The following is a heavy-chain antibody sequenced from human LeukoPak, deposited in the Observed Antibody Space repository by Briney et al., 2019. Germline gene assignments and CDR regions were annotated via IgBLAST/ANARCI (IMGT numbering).Heavy chain of an antibody. CDR2: INPNSGGT. CDR1: GYTFTGYY. D-gene: IGHD6-13*01. Sequence: GASVKVSCKASGYTFTGYYMHWVRQAPGQGLEWMGWINPNSGGTNYAQKFQGWVTMTRDASISTAYMELSRLRSDDTAVYYCAIPARYSSSWYPSDYYYGMDVWGQGTLVTVSS. CDR3: AIPARYSSSWYPSDYYYGMDV. V-gene: IGHV1-2*04. J-gene: IGHJ6*02.